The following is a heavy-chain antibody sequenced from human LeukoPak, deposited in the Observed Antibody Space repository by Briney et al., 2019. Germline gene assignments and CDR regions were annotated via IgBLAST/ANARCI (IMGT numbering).Heavy chain of an antibody. J-gene: IGHJ5*02. Sequence: GASVKVSCKASGYTFTSYYMHWVRQAPGQGLEWMGIINPSGGSTSYAQKFQGRVTMTRDTSTSTVYMELSSLRSEDTAVYYCARSRIAKGRFLEWLPGWFDPWGQGTLVTVSS. CDR3: ARSRIAKGRFLEWLPGWFDP. D-gene: IGHD3-3*01. CDR1: GYTFTSYY. CDR2: INPSGGST. V-gene: IGHV1-46*01.